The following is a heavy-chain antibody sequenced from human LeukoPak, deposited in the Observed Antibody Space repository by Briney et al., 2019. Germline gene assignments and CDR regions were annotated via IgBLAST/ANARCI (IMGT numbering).Heavy chain of an antibody. J-gene: IGHJ5*02. CDR3: ARSYYDFWSGYYTAYPNWFDP. CDR1: GGGISTYY. D-gene: IGHD3-3*01. Sequence: SETLSLTCTVSGGGISTYYWGWIRQPPGKGREWIGSIYCSGSTYYNPSLKSRVTISVDTSKNQFSLKLSSVTAADTAVYYCARSYYDFWSGYYTAYPNWFDPWGQGTLVTVSS. CDR2: IYCSGST. V-gene: IGHV4-39*01.